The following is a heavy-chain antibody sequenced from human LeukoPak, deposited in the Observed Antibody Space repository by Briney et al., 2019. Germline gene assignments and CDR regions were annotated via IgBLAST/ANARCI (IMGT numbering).Heavy chain of an antibody. CDR3: ARDRVGATDYFDY. V-gene: IGHV3-23*01. CDR1: GFTFSSYA. J-gene: IGHJ4*02. D-gene: IGHD1-26*01. Sequence: GGSLRLSCAASGFTFSSYAMSWVRQAPGKGLEWVSAISGSGGSTYYADSVKGRFTISRDNSKNTLYVQMNSLRAEDTAVYYCARDRVGATDYFDYWGQGTLVTVSS. CDR2: ISGSGGST.